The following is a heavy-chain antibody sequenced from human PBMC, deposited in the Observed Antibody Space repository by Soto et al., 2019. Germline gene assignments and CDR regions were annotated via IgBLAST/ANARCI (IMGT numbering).Heavy chain of an antibody. D-gene: IGHD7-27*01. CDR1: WFLLHPPGIF. V-gene: IGHV2-70*20. Sequence: PRQNTTLASTFAWFLLHPPGIFVARGPQPPGRALEWLALFDWDEDKYYAPSLRTRLTISKDTSKNQVVLSMTNMDPADTATYYCARVPDYWGYFDYWGQGTLVTVSS. CDR2: FDWDEDK. CDR3: ARVPDYWGYFDY. J-gene: IGHJ4*02.